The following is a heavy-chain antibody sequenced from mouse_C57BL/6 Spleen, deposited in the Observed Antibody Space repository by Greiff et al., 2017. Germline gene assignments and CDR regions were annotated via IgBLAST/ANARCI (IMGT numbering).Heavy chain of an antibody. D-gene: IGHD2-3*01. CDR3: ARDDDGYWSFAY. CDR1: GYTFTDYY. Sequence: EVHLVESGPVLVKPGASVKMSCKASGYTFTDYYMNWVKQSHGKSLEWIGVINPYNGGTSYNQKFKGKATLTVDKSSSTAYMELNSLTSEDSAVYYCARDDDGYWSFAYWGQGTLVTVSA. CDR2: INPYNGGT. V-gene: IGHV1-19*01. J-gene: IGHJ3*01.